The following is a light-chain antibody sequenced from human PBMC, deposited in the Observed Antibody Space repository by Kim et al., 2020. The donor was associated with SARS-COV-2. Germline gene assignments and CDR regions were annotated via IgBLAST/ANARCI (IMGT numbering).Light chain of an antibody. CDR1: SSNIGAGYD. CDR3: QSYDSSPV. Sequence: APGQRVTISCTGSSSNIGAGYDVHWYQQFPGTAPKLLIYGNSNRPSGVPDRFSGSKSGTSASLAITGLQAEDEADYYCQSYDSSPVFGGGTQLTVL. J-gene: IGLJ3*02. CDR2: GNS. V-gene: IGLV1-40*01.